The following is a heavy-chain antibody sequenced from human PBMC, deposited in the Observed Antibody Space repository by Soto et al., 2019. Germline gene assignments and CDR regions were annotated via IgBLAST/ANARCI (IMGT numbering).Heavy chain of an antibody. Sequence: QVQLVQSGAEVKKPGSSVKVSCRASGGTFSNYAISWVRQAPGQGLEWMGNIIPVFGTTNFARKFLGRVTITADKSTGTAYMELSSLRSEDTAVYYCARDYYDGRGYYSWYFALWGCGTLVTVSS. J-gene: IGHJ2*01. CDR3: ARDYYDGRGYYSWYFAL. CDR2: IIPVFGTT. CDR1: GGTFSNYA. V-gene: IGHV1-69*06. D-gene: IGHD3-22*01.